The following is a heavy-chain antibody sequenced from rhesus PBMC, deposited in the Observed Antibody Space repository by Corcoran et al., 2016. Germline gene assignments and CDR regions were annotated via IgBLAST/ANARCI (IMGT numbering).Heavy chain of an antibody. V-gene: IGHV1-111*02. CDR3: ATAHPYYSSFDY. D-gene: IGHD3-28*01. CDR1: GETFTDYY. J-gene: IGHJ4*01. Sequence: EVQLVQAGAEVKQPGDSGNICCQDYGETFTDYYLSWVRKAAGNGLEWMDRVIPKEGEQITSHTFQDQVPTPADTSTDTASLELSSLRSEDTAVYYCATAHPYYSSFDYWGQGVLVTVSS. CDR2: VIPKEGEQ.